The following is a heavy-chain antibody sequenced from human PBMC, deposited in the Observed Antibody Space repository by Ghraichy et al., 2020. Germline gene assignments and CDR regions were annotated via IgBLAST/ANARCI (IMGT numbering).Heavy chain of an antibody. Sequence: SETLSLTCTVSGGSISSYYWSWIRQPPGKGLEWIGYIYYSGSTNYNPSLKSRVTISVDTSKNQFSLKLSSVTAADTAVYYCARVPSRGGAFDIWGQGTMVTVSS. V-gene: IGHV4-59*01. CDR3: ARVPSRGGAFDI. CDR2: IYYSGST. D-gene: IGHD3-10*01. J-gene: IGHJ3*02. CDR1: GGSISSYY.